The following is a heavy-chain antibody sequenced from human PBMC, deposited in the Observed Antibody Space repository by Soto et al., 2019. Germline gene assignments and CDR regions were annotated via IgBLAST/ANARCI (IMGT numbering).Heavy chain of an antibody. V-gene: IGHV3-74*01. J-gene: IGHJ4*02. Sequence: EVQLVESGGGLVQPGGSLRLSFAASGFTFSTYWMHWVRQAPGKGLVWVSRINSDGITTTYADSVKGRFTISRDNAKNALYLQMTSLRAEDTAVYYCARAIPFDDWGQGTLVTVSS. CDR2: INSDGITT. CDR3: ARAIPFDD. CDR1: GFTFSTYW.